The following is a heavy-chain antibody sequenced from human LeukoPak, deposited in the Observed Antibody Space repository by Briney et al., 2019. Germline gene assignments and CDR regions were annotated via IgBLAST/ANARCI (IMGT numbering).Heavy chain of an antibody. D-gene: IGHD2-21*02. J-gene: IGHJ3*02. CDR3: AKGMEVVVTALFDI. CDR2: ISSGGSNT. V-gene: IGHV3-43*02. Sequence: TGGSLRLSCAASGFTFNGYGIHWVRQAPGKGLEWVSLISSGGSNTYYADSVKGRFTISRDNSKNSLYLQMNSLRAVDPAFYYCAKGMEVVVTALFDIWGKGTMVTVSS. CDR1: GFTFNGYG.